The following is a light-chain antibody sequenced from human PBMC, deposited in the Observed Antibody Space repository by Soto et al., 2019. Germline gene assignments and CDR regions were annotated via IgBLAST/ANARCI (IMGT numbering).Light chain of an antibody. V-gene: IGKV1-5*03. CDR3: QQYYSYPRT. CDR2: KAS. CDR1: QSINSW. J-gene: IGKJ4*01. Sequence: IHMTHSPSALSASLGDIVTITFRASQSINSWLAWYQQKPGKAPKLLIYKASSLESGVPSRFSGSGSGTDFTLTISCLQSEDFATYYCQQYYSYPRTFGGGTKVDI.